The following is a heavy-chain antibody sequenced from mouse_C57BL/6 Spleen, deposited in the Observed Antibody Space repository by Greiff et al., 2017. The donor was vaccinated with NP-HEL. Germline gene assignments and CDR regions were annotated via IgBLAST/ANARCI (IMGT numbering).Heavy chain of an antibody. V-gene: IGHV1-19*01. D-gene: IGHD2-4*01. CDR1: GYTFTDYY. CDR2: INPYNGGT. J-gene: IGHJ3*01. Sequence: EVMLVESGPVLVKPGASVKMSCKASGYTFTDYYMNWVKQSHGKSLEWIGVINPYNGGTSYNQKFKGKATLTVDKSSSTAYMELNSLTSEDSAVYYCARKGDDYAWFAYWGQGTLVTVSA. CDR3: ARKGDDYAWFAY.